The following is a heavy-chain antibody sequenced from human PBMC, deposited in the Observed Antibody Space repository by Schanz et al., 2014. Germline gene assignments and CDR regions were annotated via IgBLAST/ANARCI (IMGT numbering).Heavy chain of an antibody. CDR3: ARRDFYGSGSYYDS. Sequence: QVQLHESGPRLVKPSETLSLTCTVSGGSISENYWSWIRQPPGKGLEWVAYIYYSGRTSTNYNPTRRSRGSISVDPAENQVSLRLNSVTAADTALYYCARRDFYGSGSYYDSWGQGALVTVSS. CDR1: GGSISENY. D-gene: IGHD3-10*01. V-gene: IGHV4-59*08. CDR2: IYYSGRTST. J-gene: IGHJ5*01.